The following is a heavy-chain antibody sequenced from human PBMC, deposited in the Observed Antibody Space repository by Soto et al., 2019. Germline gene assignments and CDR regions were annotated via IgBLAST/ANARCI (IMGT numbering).Heavy chain of an antibody. Sequence: QVSLVQSGGEVRRPWSSVNVSCKTSGYTFTNYALSWVRQTPGQGFEWFGFVSAYNGFTHFAQKFQGRVTAHTDTSTTTVYMDPRLLTSDDTAVYYCARGGAARHLDYWGHGTPVTVSS. CDR1: GYTFTNYA. D-gene: IGHD6-6*01. CDR3: ARGGAARHLDY. J-gene: IGHJ4*01. CDR2: VSAYNGFT. V-gene: IGHV1-18*01.